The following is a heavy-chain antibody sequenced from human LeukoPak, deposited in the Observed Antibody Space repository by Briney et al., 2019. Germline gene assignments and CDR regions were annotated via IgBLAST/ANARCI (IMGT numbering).Heavy chain of an antibody. CDR1: GGTFSSYA. CDR3: ATDWRYSGSYYEAKHAFDI. J-gene: IGHJ3*02. CDR2: VDPEDGET. Sequence: GASVKVSCKASGGTFSSYAISWVRQAPGQGLEWMGGVDPEDGETIYAQKFQGRVTMTEDTSTDTAYMELSRLRSEDTAVYYCATDWRYSGSYYEAKHAFDIWGQGTMVTVSS. D-gene: IGHD1-26*01. V-gene: IGHV1-24*01.